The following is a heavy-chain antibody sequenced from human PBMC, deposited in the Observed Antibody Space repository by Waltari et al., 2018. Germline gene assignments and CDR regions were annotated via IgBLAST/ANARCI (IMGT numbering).Heavy chain of an antibody. CDR2: INPNRGDS. V-gene: IGHV1-2*06. CDR3: ARAFCSGGSCYSEDF. CDR1: GYTFPDYY. J-gene: IGHJ4*02. Sequence: QVQMVQSGAEVKKPGASVKVSCKSSGYTFPDYYMHCVRQAPGQGLEWMGRINPNRGDSNYAQKFQGRVTMTRDTSISTAYMELSRLRFDDTAVYYCARAFCSGGSCYSEDFWGQGTLVIVSS. D-gene: IGHD2-15*01.